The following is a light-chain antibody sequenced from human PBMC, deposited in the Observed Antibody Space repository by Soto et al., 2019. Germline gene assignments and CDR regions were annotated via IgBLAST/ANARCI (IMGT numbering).Light chain of an antibody. CDR3: THYGSSPYT. J-gene: IGKJ2*01. Sequence: EIVLTQSPATLSLSPGETATLSCGASQSVSSRSLAWYQQKPGLAPRLLIYDASSRATGIPDRLTGSGSGTDFTLTISRLEPEDFALYYCTHYGSSPYTSVQGNKLEIK. CDR2: DAS. CDR1: QSVSSRS. V-gene: IGKV3D-20*01.